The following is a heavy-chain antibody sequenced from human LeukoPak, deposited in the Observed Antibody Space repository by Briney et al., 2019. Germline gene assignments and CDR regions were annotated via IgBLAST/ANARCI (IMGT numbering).Heavy chain of an antibody. V-gene: IGHV3-21*01. D-gene: IGHD3-3*01. CDR3: ARSLLFDSPDV. Sequence: PGRSLRLFCPASGFTLSSYSMNWVRQAPGKGLEWVSSITSSSSYIYYADSVKGRFTISRDNAKNSLYLQMNSLRAEDTAVYYCARSLLFDSPDVWGKGTTVTVPS. J-gene: IGHJ6*04. CDR2: ITSSSSYI. CDR1: GFTLSSYS.